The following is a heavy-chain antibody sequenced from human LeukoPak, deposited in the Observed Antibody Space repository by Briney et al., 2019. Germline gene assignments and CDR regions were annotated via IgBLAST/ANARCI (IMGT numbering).Heavy chain of an antibody. D-gene: IGHD4-17*01. CDR3: AREMTTVTTSAFDI. V-gene: IGHV3-30*02. Sequence: GGSLRLSCAASGFTFSSYGMHWVRQAPGKGLEWVAFIRYDGSNKYYADSVKGRFTISRDNAKNSLYLQMNSLRAEDTAVYYCAREMTTVTTSAFDIWGQGTMVTVSS. CDR2: IRYDGSNK. CDR1: GFTFSSYG. J-gene: IGHJ3*02.